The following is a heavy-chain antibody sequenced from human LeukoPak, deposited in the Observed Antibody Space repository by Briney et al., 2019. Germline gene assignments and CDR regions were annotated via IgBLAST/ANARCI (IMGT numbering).Heavy chain of an antibody. CDR2: MSPNSGNI. CDR1: GYTFTSFD. D-gene: IGHD3-22*01. CDR3: ARVRDFYDSSAHFAF. V-gene: IGHV1-8*01. J-gene: IGHJ4*02. Sequence: GASVKVSCKASGYTFTSFDINWVRQATGQGLEWMGWMSPNSGNIGYAQKFRGRVTMTRNTSIGTAYMELSSLRSEDTAVYYCARVRDFYDSSAHFAFWGQGTLVTVSS.